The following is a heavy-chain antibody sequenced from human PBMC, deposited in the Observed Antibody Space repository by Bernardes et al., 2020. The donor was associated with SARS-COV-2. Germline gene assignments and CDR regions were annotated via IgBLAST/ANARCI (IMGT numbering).Heavy chain of an antibody. CDR1: GFTFSSYA. D-gene: IGHD3-22*01. Sequence: GGSLRLSCAASGFTFSSYAMHWVRQAPGKGLEWVAVISYDGSNKYYADSVKGRFTISRDNSKNTLYLQMNSLRAEDTAVYYCARERIGGSGYLDYWGQGTLVTVSS. J-gene: IGHJ4*02. CDR2: ISYDGSNK. V-gene: IGHV3-30-3*01. CDR3: ARERIGGSGYLDY.